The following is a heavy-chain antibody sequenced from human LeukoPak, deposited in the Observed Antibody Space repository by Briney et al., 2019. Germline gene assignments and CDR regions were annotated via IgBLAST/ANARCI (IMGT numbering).Heavy chain of an antibody. D-gene: IGHD2-2*01. CDR1: GGSFSGYY. V-gene: IGHV4-34*01. Sequence: PSETLSLTCAVYGGSFSGYYWSWIRQPPGKGLEWIGEINHSGSTNYNPSLKSRVTISVDTSKNQFSLKLSSVTAADTAVYYCAGIVVVPAAKDYFDYWGQGTLVTVSS. J-gene: IGHJ4*02. CDR3: AGIVVVPAAKDYFDY. CDR2: INHSGST.